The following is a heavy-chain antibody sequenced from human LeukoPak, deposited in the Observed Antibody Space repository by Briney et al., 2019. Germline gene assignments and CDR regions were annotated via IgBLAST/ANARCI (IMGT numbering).Heavy chain of an antibody. CDR3: ARESMYSSVGSYGFDI. V-gene: IGHV4-59*01. CDR1: GGSTSSYY. CDR2: IFYSGST. D-gene: IGHD3-10*01. Sequence: PSETLSLTCTVSGGSTSSYYWNWIRQPPGKELEWIGNIFYSGSTNYNPYLKSGVTISIDTSKNQFALKVNSAIAADTAVYYCARESMYSSVGSYGFDIWGQGTMVTVSS. J-gene: IGHJ3*02.